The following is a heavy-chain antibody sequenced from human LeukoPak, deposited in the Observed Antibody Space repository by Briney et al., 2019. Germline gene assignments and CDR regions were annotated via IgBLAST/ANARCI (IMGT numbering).Heavy chain of an antibody. Sequence: SETLSPTCTVSGGSISSYYWSWIRQPPGKGLEWIGYIHYSGTTNYNPSLKSRVTISVDSSKTQFSLTMTSVTAADTAVYYCARDLKVQSGDWLYPWGQGSLVTVSS. CDR2: IHYSGTT. CDR1: GGSISSYY. CDR3: ARDLKVQSGDWLYP. D-gene: IGHD1-26*01. V-gene: IGHV4-59*01. J-gene: IGHJ5*02.